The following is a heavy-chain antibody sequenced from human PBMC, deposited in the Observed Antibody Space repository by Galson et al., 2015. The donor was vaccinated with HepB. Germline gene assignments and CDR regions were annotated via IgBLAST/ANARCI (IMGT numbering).Heavy chain of an antibody. CDR3: ARACQTYYYDSSGYSGEAFDI. D-gene: IGHD3-22*01. CDR2: IIPIFGTA. Sequence: SVKVSCKASGGTFSSYAISWVRQAPGQGLEWMGGIIPIFGTADYAQKFQGRVTITADESTSTAYMELSSLRSEDTAVYYCARACQTYYYDSSGYSGEAFDIWGQGTMVTVSS. V-gene: IGHV1-69*13. CDR1: GGTFSSYA. J-gene: IGHJ3*02.